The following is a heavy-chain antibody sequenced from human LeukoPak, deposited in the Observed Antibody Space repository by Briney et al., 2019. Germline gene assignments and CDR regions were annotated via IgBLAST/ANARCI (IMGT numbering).Heavy chain of an antibody. D-gene: IGHD6-19*01. V-gene: IGHV4-59*01. CDR1: GGSISRYY. Sequence: SETLSLTCTVSGGSISRYYWSWLRQPPGKGLEWIGYIYYSGSTNYNPSLKSRVTISVDTSKNQFSLKLSSVTAADTAVYYCARVASSGWLDYWGQGTLVTVSS. CDR2: IYYSGST. CDR3: ARVASSGWLDY. J-gene: IGHJ4*02.